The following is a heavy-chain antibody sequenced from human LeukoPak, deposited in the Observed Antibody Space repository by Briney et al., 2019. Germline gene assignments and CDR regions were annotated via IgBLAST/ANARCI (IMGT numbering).Heavy chain of an antibody. Sequence: GGSLRLSCAASVFTFRSYGIHWVRQAPGKGLEWVSFIQNDGNTKDYSDSVKGRFTVSRDNSKNTVYLQMNSLRAEDTAMYHCGRELSRTSRVGGVDYRGQGTLVTVSS. CDR3: GRELSRTSRVGGVDY. V-gene: IGHV3-30*02. CDR1: VFTFRSYG. CDR2: IQNDGNTK. J-gene: IGHJ4*02. D-gene: IGHD3-10*01.